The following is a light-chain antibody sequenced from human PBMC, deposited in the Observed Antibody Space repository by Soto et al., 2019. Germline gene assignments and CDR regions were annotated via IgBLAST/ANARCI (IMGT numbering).Light chain of an antibody. Sequence: QSALTQPASVSGSPGQSITISCTEASSDVGDYNYVSWYQQHPGKAPKLMIYDVSYRPSGVSIRFSGSKSGSTASLTISVLQAEDEADYYCSSYTTTNAVLFGGGTKVTVL. V-gene: IGLV2-14*03. CDR2: DVS. CDR1: SSDVGDYNY. J-gene: IGLJ2*01. CDR3: SSYTTTNAVL.